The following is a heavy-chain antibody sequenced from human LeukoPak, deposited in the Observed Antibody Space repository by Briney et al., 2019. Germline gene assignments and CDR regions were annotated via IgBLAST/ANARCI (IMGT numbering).Heavy chain of an antibody. Sequence: GESLKISCKGSGYNFASYWIGWVRQMPGKGLDWMGIIYPGDSDPRYSPSFQGQVTISADKSISTAYLQWSSLKASDTAMYYCARRSGTYFDYWGQGTLVSVSS. CDR3: ARRSGTYFDY. CDR1: GYNFASYW. D-gene: IGHD1-26*01. J-gene: IGHJ4*02. CDR2: IYPGDSDP. V-gene: IGHV5-51*01.